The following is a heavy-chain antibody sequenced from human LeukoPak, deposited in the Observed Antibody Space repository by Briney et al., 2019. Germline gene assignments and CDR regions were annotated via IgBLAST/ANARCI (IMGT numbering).Heavy chain of an antibody. J-gene: IGHJ3*02. V-gene: IGHV1-2*02. D-gene: IGHD3-22*01. CDR2: INPNSGGT. CDR1: GYTFTGYY. Sequence: ASVKVSCKASGYTFTGYYMHWVRQAPGQGLEWMGWINPNSGGTNYAQKFQGRVTITADESTSTAYMELSSLRSEDTAVYYCARENYYDSSGYSDAFDIWGQGTMVTVSS. CDR3: ARENYYDSSGYSDAFDI.